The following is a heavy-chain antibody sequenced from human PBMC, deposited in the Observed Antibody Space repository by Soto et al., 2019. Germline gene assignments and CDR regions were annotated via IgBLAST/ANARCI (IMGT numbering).Heavy chain of an antibody. CDR2: IYYNGST. V-gene: IGHV4-61*01. CDR3: AREATGYLYYFDS. D-gene: IGHD3-9*01. J-gene: IGHJ4*02. Sequence: SETLPLTWTVSGGSVISGSFYWSWIRQPPGKGLEWIGNIYYNGSTNYNPSLKSRITISADGSKNQFSLKLSSVTAADTAVYYCAREATGYLYYFDSWGQGALVTVSS. CDR1: GGSVISGSFY.